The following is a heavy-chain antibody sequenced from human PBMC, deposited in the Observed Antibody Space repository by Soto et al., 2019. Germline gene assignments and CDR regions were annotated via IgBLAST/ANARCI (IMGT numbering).Heavy chain of an antibody. V-gene: IGHV3-66*01. CDR1: GFTFNNYW. D-gene: IGHD2-15*01. J-gene: IGHJ6*03. Sequence: PGGSLRLSCAASGFTFNNYWMHWVRQAPGKGLVWVSLIQSGGPTYYADSVKGRFTISRDTSENTLHLQMDSLRAEDTAVYYCAGDVVLREGGRCYGVPLEVWGKGTRVTVSS. CDR3: AGDVVLREGGRCYGVPLEV. CDR2: IQSGGPT.